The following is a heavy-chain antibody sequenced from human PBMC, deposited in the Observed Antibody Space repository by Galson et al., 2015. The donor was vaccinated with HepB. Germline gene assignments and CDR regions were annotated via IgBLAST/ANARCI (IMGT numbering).Heavy chain of an antibody. D-gene: IGHD3-3*01. CDR2: IIPIFGTA. Sequence: SVKVSCKASGGTFSSYAISWVRQAPGQGLEWMGGIIPIFGTANYAQKFQGRVTITADKSTSTAYMELSSLRSEDTAVYYCARDGGQPYDFWSGYYSAEYFQHWGQGTLVTVSS. J-gene: IGHJ1*01. V-gene: IGHV1-69*06. CDR1: GGTFSSYA. CDR3: ARDGGQPYDFWSGYYSAEYFQH.